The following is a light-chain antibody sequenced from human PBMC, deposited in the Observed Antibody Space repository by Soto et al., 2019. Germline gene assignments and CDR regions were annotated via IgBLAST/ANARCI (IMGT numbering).Light chain of an antibody. CDR3: KQYDNLPN. J-gene: IGKJ5*01. CDR1: QDISNY. Sequence: DIQMTQSPSSLSASVVGRVTITCQASQDISNYLNWYQQKPGKAPKLLIYDASNLETGVPSRFSGSGSGKDFTFTISSLQPEDIAAYYCKQYDNLPNFGQGTRLEIK. CDR2: DAS. V-gene: IGKV1-33*01.